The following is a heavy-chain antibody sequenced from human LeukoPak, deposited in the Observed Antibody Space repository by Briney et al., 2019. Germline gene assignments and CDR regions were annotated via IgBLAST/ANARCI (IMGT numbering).Heavy chain of an antibody. CDR3: ARDRSGYDPTSGMSYFFYMDV. CDR2: ISPSGTI. J-gene: IGHJ6*03. D-gene: IGHD5-12*01. V-gene: IGHV3-69-1*01. CDR1: GFIFTNYD. Sequence: PGGSLRLSCAASGFIFTNYDMNWVRQAPGKGLAWISSISPSGTIYYSDSLKGRFTTSRDNVKNSLYLQMNSLTAEDTAVYYCARDRSGYDPTSGMSYFFYMDVWGKGTTLTVSS.